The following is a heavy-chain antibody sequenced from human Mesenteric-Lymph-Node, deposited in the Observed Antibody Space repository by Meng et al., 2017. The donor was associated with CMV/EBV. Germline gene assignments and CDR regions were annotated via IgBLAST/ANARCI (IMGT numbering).Heavy chain of an antibody. CDR1: GFTVRNNY. Sequence: GESLKISCAASGFTVRNNYVTWVRQAPGKGLEWVSIIYSAGRTYYADSVNGRFTISRDNSKNTVYLQMDSLRAEDTAVYYCAVLWSGFSSFDYWGQGTLVTVSS. CDR2: IYSAGRT. D-gene: IGHD3-3*01. J-gene: IGHJ4*02. V-gene: IGHV3-53*01. CDR3: AVLWSGFSSFDY.